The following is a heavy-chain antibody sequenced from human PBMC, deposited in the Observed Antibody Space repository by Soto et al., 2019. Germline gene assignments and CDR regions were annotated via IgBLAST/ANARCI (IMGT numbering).Heavy chain of an antibody. CDR1: GFTFSSYD. Sequence: GGSLRLSCAASGFTFSSYDMHWVRQATGKGLEWVSAIGTAGDTYYPGSVKGRFTISRENAKNSLYLQMNSLRAEDTAVYYCARQDSSGSNWDYWGQGTLVTVSS. V-gene: IGHV3-13*01. CDR2: IGTAGDT. CDR3: ARQDSSGSNWDY. J-gene: IGHJ4*02. D-gene: IGHD3-22*01.